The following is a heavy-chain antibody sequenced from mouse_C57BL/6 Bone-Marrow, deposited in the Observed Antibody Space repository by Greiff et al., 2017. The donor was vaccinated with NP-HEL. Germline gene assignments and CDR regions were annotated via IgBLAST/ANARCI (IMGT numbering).Heavy chain of an antibody. CDR2: IWGGGST. V-gene: IGHV2-9*01. Sequence: VQRVESGPGLVAPSQSLSITCTVSGFSLTSYGVDWVRQPPGKGLEWLGVIWGGGSTNYNSALMSRLSISQDNSKSQVFLKMNSLQTDDTAMYDWAKQGGGWDEAWFAYWGQGTLVTVSA. CDR1: GFSLTSYG. D-gene: IGHD4-1*01. CDR3: AKQGGGWDEAWFAY. J-gene: IGHJ3*01.